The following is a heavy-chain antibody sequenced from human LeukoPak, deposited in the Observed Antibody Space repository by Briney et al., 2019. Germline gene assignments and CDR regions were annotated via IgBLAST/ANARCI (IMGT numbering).Heavy chain of an antibody. Sequence: SVKVSCKASGGTFSSYAISWVRQAPGQGLEWMGGIIPISGTANYAQKFQGRVTITADESTSTAYMELSSLRSEDTAVYYCARGPLITIFGVVNYYFDYWGQGTLVTVSS. CDR2: IIPISGTA. CDR3: ARGPLITIFGVVNYYFDY. V-gene: IGHV1-69*13. J-gene: IGHJ4*02. CDR1: GGTFSSYA. D-gene: IGHD3-3*01.